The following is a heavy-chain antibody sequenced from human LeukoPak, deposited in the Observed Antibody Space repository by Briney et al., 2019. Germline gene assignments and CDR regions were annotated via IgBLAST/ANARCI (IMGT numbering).Heavy chain of an antibody. V-gene: IGHV1-18*01. CDR3: ARDPDIVARSAAIQEGASFDY. CDR1: GYTFTSYG. J-gene: IGHJ4*02. CDR2: ISAYNGNT. D-gene: IGHD5-12*01. Sequence: GASVKVSCKGSGYTFTSYGISWVRQAPGQGLEWMGWISAYNGNTNYAQKLQGRVTMTTDTSTSTAYMELRSLRSEDTAVYYCARDPDIVARSAAIQEGASFDYWGQGTLVTVSS.